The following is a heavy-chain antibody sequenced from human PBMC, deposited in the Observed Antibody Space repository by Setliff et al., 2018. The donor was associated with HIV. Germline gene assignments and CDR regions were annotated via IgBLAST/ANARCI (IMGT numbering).Heavy chain of an antibody. CDR2: IYYSGAT. V-gene: IGHV4-39*01. CDR3: ARLGYVSGGFYKTPGPYYFDY. Sequence: SETLSLTCTVSGGSMSSSSYYWGWIRQTPDKGLEWIGIIYYSGATYYNPSLTSRVTISVDTSRNQFSLKLRSVTAADTAAYYCARLGYVSGGFYKTPGPYYFDYWGQGARVTVSS. CDR1: GGSMSSSSYY. D-gene: IGHD3-10*01. J-gene: IGHJ4*02.